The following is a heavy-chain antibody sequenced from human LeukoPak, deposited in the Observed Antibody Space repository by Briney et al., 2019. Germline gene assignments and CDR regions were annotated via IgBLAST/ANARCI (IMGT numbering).Heavy chain of an antibody. V-gene: IGHV3-21*04. CDR2: ISSSSSYI. J-gene: IGHJ3*01. Sequence: GGSLRLSCAASGFTFSSYSMNWVRQAPGKGLEWVSSISSSSSYIYYADSVKGRFTISRDNAKNSLYLQMNSLRADDTAVYYCAREGSGGYNDAFDVWGQGTMVTVSS. CDR1: GFTFSSYS. CDR3: AREGSGGYNDAFDV. D-gene: IGHD6-13*01.